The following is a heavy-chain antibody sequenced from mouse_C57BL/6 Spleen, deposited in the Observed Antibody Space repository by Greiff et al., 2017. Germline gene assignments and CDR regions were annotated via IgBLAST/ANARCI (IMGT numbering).Heavy chain of an antibody. V-gene: IGHV3-1*01. J-gene: IGHJ1*03. D-gene: IGHD4-1*01. CDR2: ISYSGST. CDR1: GYSITSGYD. Sequence: ESGPGMVKPSQSLSLTCTVTGYSITSGYDWHWIRHFPGNKLEWMGYISYSGSTNYNPSLKSRISITHDTSKNHFFLKLNSVTTEDTATYYCARDREANWDWYFDVWGTGTTVTVSS. CDR3: ARDREANWDWYFDV.